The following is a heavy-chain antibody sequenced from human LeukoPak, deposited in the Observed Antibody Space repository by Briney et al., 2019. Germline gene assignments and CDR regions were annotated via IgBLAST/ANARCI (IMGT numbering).Heavy chain of an antibody. J-gene: IGHJ3*01. Sequence: SETLSLTCSVSDDSISSYYWSWIRQSPGKGLEWIGHISDSGSTKYNPSLKSRVTISIDQSKNQLSLNLSSVTAADTAMYYCAREFFDTFTGYYVQDAFDVWGQGTMVTVSS. CDR1: DDSISSYY. D-gene: IGHD3-9*01. CDR3: AREFFDTFTGYYVQDAFDV. CDR2: ISDSGST. V-gene: IGHV4-59*12.